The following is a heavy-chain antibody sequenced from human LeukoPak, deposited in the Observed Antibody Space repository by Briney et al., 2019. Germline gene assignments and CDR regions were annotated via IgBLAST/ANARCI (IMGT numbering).Heavy chain of an antibody. CDR3: ATVGHSGSSRPAHWFDP. D-gene: IGHD6-6*01. Sequence: GGSLRLSCAASGFTFSTYWMSWVRQAPGKGLEWVANIKQDGSEKYYVDSVKGRFSLSRDNAKNSLYLQMNSLRTEDTAMYYCATVGHSGSSRPAHWFDPWGQGTLVTVSS. V-gene: IGHV3-7*01. CDR1: GFTFSTYW. J-gene: IGHJ5*02. CDR2: IKQDGSEK.